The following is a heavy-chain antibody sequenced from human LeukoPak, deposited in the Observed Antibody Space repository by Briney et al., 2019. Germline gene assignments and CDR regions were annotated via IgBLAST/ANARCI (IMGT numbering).Heavy chain of an antibody. J-gene: IGHJ3*02. CDR1: GFTFTNYG. CDR2: ISVTGSST. V-gene: IGHV3-23*01. D-gene: IGHD2-15*01. CDR3: ARGKGSAFDI. Sequence: GGSLRLSCAASGFTFTNYGMSWVRQAPGKGLEWVSTISVTGSSTYSADSVKSRFTISRDNSKNTLYLQMNSLRAEDTAVYYCARGKGSAFDIWGQGTMVTVSS.